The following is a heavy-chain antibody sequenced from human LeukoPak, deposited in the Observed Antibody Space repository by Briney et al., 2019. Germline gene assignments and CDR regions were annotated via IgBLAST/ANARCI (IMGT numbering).Heavy chain of an antibody. Sequence: GGSLRLSCAVSGSIFANAWMSWVRQAPGKGLEWMAVISYDGRNKYYADSVKGRFTISRDNSKNTLYLQMNSLRAEDTAVYYCARETEWLDYWGQGTLVTVSS. V-gene: IGHV3-30*03. D-gene: IGHD2-8*01. CDR1: GSIFANAW. J-gene: IGHJ4*02. CDR2: ISYDGRNK. CDR3: ARETEWLDY.